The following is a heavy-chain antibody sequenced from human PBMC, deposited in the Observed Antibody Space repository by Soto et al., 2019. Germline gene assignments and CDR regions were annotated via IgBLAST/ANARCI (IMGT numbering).Heavy chain of an antibody. CDR3: ATETSRGSYYPYFDY. Sequence: GGSLRLSCAASGFTFSSYEMNWVRQAPGKGLEWVSYISSSDNTIYYADSVKGRFTISRDNAKNSLYLQMNSLRAEDTAVYYCATETSRGSYYPYFDYWGQGTLVTVSS. D-gene: IGHD1-26*01. CDR2: ISSSDNTI. J-gene: IGHJ4*02. V-gene: IGHV3-48*03. CDR1: GFTFSSYE.